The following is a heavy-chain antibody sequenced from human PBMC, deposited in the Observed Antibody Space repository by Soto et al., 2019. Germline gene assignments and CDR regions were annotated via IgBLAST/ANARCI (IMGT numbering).Heavy chain of an antibody. CDR1: GYSFTSYW. CDR3: ASPGEDYYYYGMDV. V-gene: IGHV5-10-1*01. CDR2: IDPSDSYT. D-gene: IGHD2-21*01. J-gene: IGHJ6*02. Sequence: GESLKISCKGSGYSFTSYWIGWVRQMPGKGLEWMGRIDPSDSYTNYSPSFQGHVTISADKSISTAYLQWSSLKASDTAMYYCASPGEDYYYYGMDVWGQGTTVTVSS.